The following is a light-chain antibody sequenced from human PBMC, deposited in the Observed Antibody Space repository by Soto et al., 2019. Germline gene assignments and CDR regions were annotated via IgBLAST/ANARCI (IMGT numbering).Light chain of an antibody. V-gene: IGLV2-8*01. Sequence: QSALTQPPSASGSPGQSVTISCTGTSSDVGGYKYVSWYQQHPGKAPKLMIYEVSKRPSGVPDRFSGSKSGNTASLTVSGLQAGGEADYHCSSHAPSNNFVFGTGTKLPVL. CDR3: SSHAPSNNFV. CDR2: EVS. CDR1: SSDVGGYKY. J-gene: IGLJ1*01.